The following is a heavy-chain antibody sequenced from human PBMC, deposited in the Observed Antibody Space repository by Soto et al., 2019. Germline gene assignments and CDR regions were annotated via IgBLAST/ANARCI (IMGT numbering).Heavy chain of an antibody. V-gene: IGHV4-34*01. CDR2: INHSGST. D-gene: IGHD6-6*01. J-gene: IGHJ4*02. CDR3: AIYSSSSSFDY. CDR1: GGSFSGYY. Sequence: ETLSLTCAVYGGSFSGYYWSWIRQPPGKGLEWIGEINHSGSTNYNPSLKSRVTISVDTSKNQFSLKLSSVTAADTAVYYCAIYSSSSSFDYWGQGTLVTVSS.